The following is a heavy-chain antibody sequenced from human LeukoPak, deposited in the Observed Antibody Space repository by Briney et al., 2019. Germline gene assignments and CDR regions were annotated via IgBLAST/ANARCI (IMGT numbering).Heavy chain of an antibody. Sequence: GGSLRLSCAASGFTFSSYAMSWVRQAPGKGLEWVSAISGSGGSTCYADSVKGRFTISRDNSKNTLYLQMNSRRAEDTAVYYCAKTYSSGWPPALYYFDYWGQGTLVTVSS. V-gene: IGHV3-23*01. CDR1: GFTFSSYA. CDR3: AKTYSSGWPPALYYFDY. CDR2: ISGSGGST. D-gene: IGHD6-19*01. J-gene: IGHJ4*02.